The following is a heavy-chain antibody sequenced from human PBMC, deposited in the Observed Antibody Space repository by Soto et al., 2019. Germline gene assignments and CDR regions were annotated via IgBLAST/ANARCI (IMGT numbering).Heavy chain of an antibody. D-gene: IGHD6-19*01. CDR1: GGSISSSSDY. V-gene: IGHV4-39*01. CDR3: ARPTGYSSGWYGFYFDC. CDR2: IYYSGST. Sequence: QLQLQESGPGLVKPSETLSLTCSVSGGSISSSSDYWGWIRQPPGKGLEGIGTIYYSGSTYYNPSLSSRVTLSVDRSKNQFSLKLSSVTAADTAVYFCARPTGYSSGWYGFYFDCWGQGTLVTVSS. J-gene: IGHJ4*02.